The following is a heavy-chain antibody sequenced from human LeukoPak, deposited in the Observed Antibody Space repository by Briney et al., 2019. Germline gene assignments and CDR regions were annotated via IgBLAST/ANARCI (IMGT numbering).Heavy chain of an antibody. CDR2: ISGSGGST. Sequence: GGCLRLSCAASGFTFSSYAMSWVRQAPGKGLEWVTAISGSGGSTYYADSVKGRFTISRDNSKNTLYLQMNSLRAEDTAVYYCAKSVVVAAYYYFDYWGQGTLVTVSS. V-gene: IGHV3-23*01. CDR3: AKSVVVAAYYYFDY. J-gene: IGHJ4*02. D-gene: IGHD2-15*01. CDR1: GFTFSSYA.